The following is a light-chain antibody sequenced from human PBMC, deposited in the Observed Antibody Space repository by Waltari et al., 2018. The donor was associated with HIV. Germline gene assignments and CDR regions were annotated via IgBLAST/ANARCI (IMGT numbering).Light chain of an antibody. J-gene: IGKJ1*01. CDR3: HQYGSSFWT. CDR1: EIIKSTY. CDR2: GAS. Sequence: EIVLTQSPGTLSLSPGDRVTLSCMTSEIIKSTYLRWYQQKGDQPPRLLIYGASSRAPGIPDRFSGSGSRTDFNLTINRLEPEDFATYYCHQYGSSFWTFGQGTKVDVK. V-gene: IGKV3-20*01.